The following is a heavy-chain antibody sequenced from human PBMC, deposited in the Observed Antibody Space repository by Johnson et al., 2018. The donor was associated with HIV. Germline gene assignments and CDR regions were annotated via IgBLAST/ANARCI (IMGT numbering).Heavy chain of an antibody. CDR2: ISYDGSNK. D-gene: IGHD3-16*01. V-gene: IGHV3-30*04. CDR1: GFTSGDYS. Sequence: QVQLVESGGGLVQTGRSLRLSCIGFGFTSGDYSMNWVRQAPGRGLEWVAVISYDGSNKYYADSVKGRFTISRDNSKNTLYLQMNSLRPDDTAVYYCARGVVGVLSNALDIWCQGTMVSVSS. J-gene: IGHJ3*02. CDR3: ARGVVGVLSNALDI.